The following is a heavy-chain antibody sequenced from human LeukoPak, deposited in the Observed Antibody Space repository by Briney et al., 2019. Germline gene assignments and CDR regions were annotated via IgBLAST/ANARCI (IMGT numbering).Heavy chain of an antibody. D-gene: IGHD3-10*01. Sequence: GGYLRLSSAASGLTFYNYARSWVPPAPGKGREWVSTIICSGDSTYYAYSGRVPLTISKYTSTNTMYLQMNSLTGEDTAVYYCAKVPYSDYGTGSPPFMEVWGQGTTVTVSS. V-gene: IGHV3-23*01. J-gene: IGHJ6*02. CDR1: GLTFYNYA. CDR2: IICSGDST. CDR3: AKVPYSDYGTGSPPFMEV.